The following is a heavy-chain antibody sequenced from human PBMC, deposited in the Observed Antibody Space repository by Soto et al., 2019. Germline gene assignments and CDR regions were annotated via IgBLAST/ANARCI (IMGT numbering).Heavy chain of an antibody. J-gene: IGHJ6*04. Sequence: GGSLRLSCAASGFTVIRFCIHWVRHAPCKVQEWVAVISYDVINRFYADSVKGRFTISRDNPNTTLYLQMNSLRPEDTAVYYCAKDLYVSETHTYYCGIDVWGTGITDNVSS. D-gene: IGHD3-10*01. CDR2: ISYDVINR. V-gene: IGHV3-30*18. CDR1: GFTVIRFC. CDR3: AKDLYVSETHTYYCGIDV.